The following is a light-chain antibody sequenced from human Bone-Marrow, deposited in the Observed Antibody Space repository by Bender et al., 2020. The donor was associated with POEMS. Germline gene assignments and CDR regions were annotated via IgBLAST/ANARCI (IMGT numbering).Light chain of an antibody. CDR1: KIGGKS. CDR3: HVWDSTTDWA. Sequence: SYVLTQPPSVSVAPGQTAMITCEGDKIGGKSVHWYQQKPGQAPVLVVYDDSDRPPGIPGRFSGSNSGNTAALTVSSVEAGDEADYFCHVWDSTTDWALGGGTRLTVL. J-gene: IGLJ3*02. V-gene: IGLV3-21*02. CDR2: DDS.